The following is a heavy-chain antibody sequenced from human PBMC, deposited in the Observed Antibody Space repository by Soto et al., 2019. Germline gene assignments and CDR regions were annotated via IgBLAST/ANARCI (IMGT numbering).Heavy chain of an antibody. CDR1: GDSVTTNYW. V-gene: IGHV4-4*02. CDR2: AYHNGLT. D-gene: IGHD2-15*01. CDR3: ARDAAVPGESDRFDY. J-gene: IGHJ4*02. Sequence: QVQLQESGPGLVKPSGTLSLTCAVSGDSVTTNYWWSWVRQAPGKGLEWIGEAYHNGLTNYNPSLKSRVTMSVDTSKNQFSLKLTSVTAADTDIYYCARDAAVPGESDRFDYWGQGTLVTVSS.